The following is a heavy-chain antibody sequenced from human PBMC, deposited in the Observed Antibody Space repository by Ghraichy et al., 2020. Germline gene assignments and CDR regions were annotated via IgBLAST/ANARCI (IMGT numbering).Heavy chain of an antibody. CDR1: GFSFSRHA. CDR2: ISGGGDKP. Sequence: GGSLRLSCVGSGFSFSRHAMSWVRQAPGQGLEWISVISGGGDKPFYADSVKGRFTISRDNSRATVFLQMNRLRVDDSAVYYCARGPIAKEIDFWGQGTLVTVSS. J-gene: IGHJ4*02. CDR3: ARGPIAKEIDF. D-gene: IGHD6-13*01. V-gene: IGHV3-23*01.